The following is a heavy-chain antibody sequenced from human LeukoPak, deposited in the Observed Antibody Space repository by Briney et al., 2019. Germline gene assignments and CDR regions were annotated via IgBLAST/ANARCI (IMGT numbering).Heavy chain of an antibody. CDR3: ASVKYYYDSSGYPGWFDP. CDR2: IYYSGST. Sequence: PSETLSLTCTVSGGSISSYYWSWIRQPPGKGLEGIGYIYYSGSTNYNPSLKRRVTISVDTSKNQFSLKLSSVTAADTAVYYCASVKYYYDSSGYPGWFDPWGQGTLVTVSS. J-gene: IGHJ5*02. CDR1: GGSISSYY. V-gene: IGHV4-59*01. D-gene: IGHD3-22*01.